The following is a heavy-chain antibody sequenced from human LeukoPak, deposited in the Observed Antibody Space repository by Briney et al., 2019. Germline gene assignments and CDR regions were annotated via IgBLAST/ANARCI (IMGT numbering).Heavy chain of an antibody. D-gene: IGHD5-12*01. V-gene: IGHV4-59*12. CDR1: AGSISPDY. CDR3: AREPTSGREPTSGRPLDY. J-gene: IGHJ4*02. CDR2: IHYSGRT. Sequence: SETLSLTCTVSAGSISPDYWSWLRQPPGKGLQWIGYIHYSGRTDYNPSLQSRVTMSVDTSKNQFSLNLTSVTAADTAVYYCAREPTSGREPTSGRPLDYWGQGTLVTVSS.